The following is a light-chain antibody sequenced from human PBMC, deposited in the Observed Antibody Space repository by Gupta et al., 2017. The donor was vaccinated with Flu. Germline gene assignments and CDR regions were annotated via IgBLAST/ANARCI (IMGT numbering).Light chain of an antibody. J-gene: IGKJ3*01. Sequence: DIVMTQSPDSLAVSLGERATINCKSSQSVLYNSNNKNCIAWYQQKPGQPPKLLIYWASTRESGAPDRFSGTGSGTDFTLTISGLQAEDVAVYYCQQYDSTFFTFGPGTKVEIK. CDR2: WAS. CDR1: QSVLYNSNNKNC. CDR3: QQYDSTFFT. V-gene: IGKV4-1*01.